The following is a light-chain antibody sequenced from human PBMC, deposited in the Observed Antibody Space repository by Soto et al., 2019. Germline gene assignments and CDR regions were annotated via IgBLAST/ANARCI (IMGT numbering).Light chain of an antibody. V-gene: IGKV3-15*01. CDR3: QQYNNWPV. CDR1: QSVSSN. CDR2: AAS. Sequence: VVLTQSPATLSLSPGERATLSCRASQSVSSNLAWYQQKPGQAPRLLIYAASTRATGIPARFSGSGSGTEFTLTISSLQSEDFAVYYCQQYNNWPVFGQGTKVDIK. J-gene: IGKJ1*01.